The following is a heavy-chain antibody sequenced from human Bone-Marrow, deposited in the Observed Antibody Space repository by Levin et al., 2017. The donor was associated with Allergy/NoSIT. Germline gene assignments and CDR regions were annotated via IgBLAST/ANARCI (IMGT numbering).Heavy chain of an antibody. Sequence: GGSLRLSCAASGFTFSSYSMNWVRQAPGKGLEWVSSITSTSSSIYYADSVKGRFTISRDNAKNSLYLQMNSLRAEDTAVYYCARVGYYDFWSAKNYMDVWGKGTTVTVSS. CDR1: GFTFSSYS. D-gene: IGHD3-3*01. CDR3: ARVGYYDFWSAKNYMDV. J-gene: IGHJ6*03. CDR2: ITSTSSSI. V-gene: IGHV3-21*01.